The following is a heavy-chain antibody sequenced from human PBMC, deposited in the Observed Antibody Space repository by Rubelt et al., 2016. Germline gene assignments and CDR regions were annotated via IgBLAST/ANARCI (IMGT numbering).Heavy chain of an antibody. CDR2: MNPNSANT. Sequence: GQLVQSGAEVKEPGASVKVSCKASGYTFTSYDINWVRQASGQGLEWMGWMNPNSANTGYAQKFQGRVTMTRDTSISTAYMELSRLRSDDTAVYYCARINSGYRAFDYWGQGTLVTVSS. CDR3: ARINSGYRAFDY. D-gene: IGHD3-22*01. CDR1: GYTFTSYD. J-gene: IGHJ4*02. V-gene: IGHV1-8*01.